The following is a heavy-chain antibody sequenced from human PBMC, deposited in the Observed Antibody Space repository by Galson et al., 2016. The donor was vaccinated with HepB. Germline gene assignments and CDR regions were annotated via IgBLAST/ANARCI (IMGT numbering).Heavy chain of an antibody. CDR3: AGGFGWYPDY. CDR1: GFTFENYA. CDR2: ITGSGGRT. V-gene: IGHV3-23*01. D-gene: IGHD6-19*01. Sequence: SLRLSCAASGFTFENYAMNWIRQTPGKGLEWVGVITGSGGRTYYADSVKGRFTISRDNSKNILYLQMNSLRVEDTAVYYCAGGFGWYPDYWGQGTLVTVSS. J-gene: IGHJ4*02.